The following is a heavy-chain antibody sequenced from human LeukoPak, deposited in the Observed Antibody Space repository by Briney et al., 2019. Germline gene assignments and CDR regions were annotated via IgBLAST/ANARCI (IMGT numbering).Heavy chain of an antibody. Sequence: SGTLSLTCTVSGGSISSYYWSWIRQPPGKGLEWIGYIYYSGSTNYNPSLKSRVTISVDTSKNQFSLKLSSVTAADTAVYYCARSVRATITPYYFDYWGQGTLVTVSS. CDR1: GGSISSYY. D-gene: IGHD5-12*01. J-gene: IGHJ4*02. V-gene: IGHV4-59*01. CDR3: ARSVRATITPYYFDY. CDR2: IYYSGST.